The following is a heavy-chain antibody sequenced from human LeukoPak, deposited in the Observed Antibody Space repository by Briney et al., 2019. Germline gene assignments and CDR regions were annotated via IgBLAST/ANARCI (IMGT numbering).Heavy chain of an antibody. CDR1: GFTFSNAW. J-gene: IGHJ4*02. Sequence: GGSLRLSCAASGFTFSNAWMSWVRQAPGKGLEWVGRIKSKDGGGTTDYAAPVKGRFTISKDDSKNTLYLQMNSLKTEDTAVYYCTTVPYYYDNSGYYHGVFDYWGQGTLVTVSS. D-gene: IGHD3-22*01. CDR2: IKSKDGGGTT. V-gene: IGHV3-15*01. CDR3: TTVPYYYDNSGYYHGVFDY.